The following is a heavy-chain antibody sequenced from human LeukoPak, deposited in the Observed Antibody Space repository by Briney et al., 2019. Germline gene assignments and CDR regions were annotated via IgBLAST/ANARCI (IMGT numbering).Heavy chain of an antibody. D-gene: IGHD1-26*01. J-gene: IGHJ5*02. CDR1: GYTFTGYY. CDR2: INPNSGGT. V-gene: IGHV1-2*02. Sequence: GASVKVSCKASGYTFTGYYMHWVLQAPGQGLEWMGWINPNSGGTNYAQKFQGRVTMTRDTSISTAYMELSRLRSDDTAVYYCARDTEWAEWFDPWGQGTLVTVSS. CDR3: ARDTEWAEWFDP.